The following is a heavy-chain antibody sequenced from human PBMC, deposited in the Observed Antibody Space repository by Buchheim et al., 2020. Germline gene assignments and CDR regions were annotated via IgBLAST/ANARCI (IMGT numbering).Heavy chain of an antibody. D-gene: IGHD3-22*01. CDR3: ARVRADFYDTRDKTPEY. V-gene: IGHV3-11*06. CDR2: ISSRSSYT. J-gene: IGHJ4*02. CDR1: GFTFTNYY. Sequence: QVQLVESGGGLVKPGGSLRLSCAASGFTFTNYYMSWIRQAPGKGLEWVSYISSRSSYTSYADSVKGRFTISRDNTRNSLSLQMNSLRAEDTAVYYCARVRADFYDTRDKTPEYWGQGTL.